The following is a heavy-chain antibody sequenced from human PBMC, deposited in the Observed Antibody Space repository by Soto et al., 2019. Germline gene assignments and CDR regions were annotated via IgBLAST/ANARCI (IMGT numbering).Heavy chain of an antibody. J-gene: IGHJ6*02. CDR3: GVGITGTTDYYYGMDV. CDR1: GFTFSSYS. D-gene: IGHD1-7*01. CDR2: ISSSSSYI. V-gene: IGHV3-21*03. Sequence: PGGSLRLSCAASGFTFSSYSMNWVRQAPGKGLEWVSSISSSSSYIYYADSVKGRFTISRDNAKNSLYLQMNSLKTEDTAVYYCGVGITGTTDYYYGMDVWGQGTTVTVSS.